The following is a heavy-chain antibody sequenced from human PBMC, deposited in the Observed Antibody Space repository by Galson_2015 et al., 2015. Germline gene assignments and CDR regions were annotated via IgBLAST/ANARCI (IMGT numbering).Heavy chain of an antibody. CDR2: INPNSGGT. CDR3: ARDRLYSSSSDAAGYGMDV. V-gene: IGHV1-2*04. J-gene: IGHJ6*02. D-gene: IGHD6-6*01. CDR1: GYTFTGYY. Sequence: SVKVSCKASGYTFTGYYMHWVRQAPGQGLEWMGWINPNSGGTNYAQKFQGWVTMTRDTSISTAYMELSRLRSDDTAVYYCARDRLYSSSSDAAGYGMDVWGQGTTVTVSS.